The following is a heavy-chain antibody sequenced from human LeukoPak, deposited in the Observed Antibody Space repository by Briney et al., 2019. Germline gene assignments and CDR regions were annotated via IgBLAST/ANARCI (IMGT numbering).Heavy chain of an antibody. CDR3: APLAVADNSFDY. CDR2: VGASGST. J-gene: IGHJ4*02. Sequence: GGSLRLSCTASGFTFSGYAMNWVRQAPGKGLEWVSAVGASGSTYYADSVKGRFTISRDNSKNTLYLQMNSLRAEDTAVYYCAPLAVADNSFDYWGQGTLVTVSS. D-gene: IGHD6-19*01. V-gene: IGHV3-23*01. CDR1: GFTFSGYA.